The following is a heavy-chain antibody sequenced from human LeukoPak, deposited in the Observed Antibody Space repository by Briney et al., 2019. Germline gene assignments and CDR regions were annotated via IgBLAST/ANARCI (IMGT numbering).Heavy chain of an antibody. CDR2: INPSGGST. CDR1: GYTFTSYY. J-gene: IGHJ6*02. CDR3: ARGGAQQLVPENYGMDV. D-gene: IGHD6-13*01. Sequence: GASVKVSCKASGYTFTSYYMHWVRQAPGQGLEWMGIINPSGGSTSYAQKFQGRVTMTRDTSTSTVYMELSSLRSEDTAVHYCARGGAQQLVPENYGMDVWGQGTTVTVSS. V-gene: IGHV1-46*01.